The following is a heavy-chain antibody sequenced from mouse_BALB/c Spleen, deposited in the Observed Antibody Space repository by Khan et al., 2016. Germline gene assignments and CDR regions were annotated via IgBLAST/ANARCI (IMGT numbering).Heavy chain of an antibody. D-gene: IGHD2-1*01. J-gene: IGHJ3*01. CDR3: ARRAYGNVAWFAY. CDR1: GYTFTDYS. V-gene: IGHV9-2-1*01. CDR2: INTETGEP. Sequence: QIQLVQSGPELKKPGETVKISCKASGYTFTDYSMHWVKQAPGKGLKWMGWINTETGEPTYADDFKGRFAFSLATSASTAYLQINNLKNEDTATYFCARRAYGNVAWFAYWGQGTLVTVSA.